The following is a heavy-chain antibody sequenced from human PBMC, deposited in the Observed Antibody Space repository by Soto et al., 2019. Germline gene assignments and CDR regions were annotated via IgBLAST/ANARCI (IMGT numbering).Heavy chain of an antibody. CDR1: RYTFTTYP. V-gene: IGHV1-46*01. CDR2: INPSGGST. CDR3: ARGRGIAAAATGY. Sequence: ASVKVSCKASRYTFTTYPMHWVRQAPGQGLEWMGIINPSGGSTSYAQKFQGRVTMTRDTSTSTVYMELSSLRSEDTAVYYCARGRGIAAAATGYWGQGTLVTVSS. J-gene: IGHJ4*02. D-gene: IGHD6-13*01.